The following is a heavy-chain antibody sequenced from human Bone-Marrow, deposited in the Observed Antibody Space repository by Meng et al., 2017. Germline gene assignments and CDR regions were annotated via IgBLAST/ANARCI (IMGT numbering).Heavy chain of an antibody. CDR1: GGSFSGYY. D-gene: IGHD2-2*01. Sequence: SETLSLTCAVYGGSFSGYYWSWIRQPPGKGLEWIGEINHSGSTNYNPSLKSRVTISVDTSKNQFSLKLSSVTAADTAVYYCASPPSCSSTSFPAGYWGQGTLVTVSS. CDR2: INHSGST. CDR3: ASPPSCSSTSFPAGY. J-gene: IGHJ4*02. V-gene: IGHV4-34*01.